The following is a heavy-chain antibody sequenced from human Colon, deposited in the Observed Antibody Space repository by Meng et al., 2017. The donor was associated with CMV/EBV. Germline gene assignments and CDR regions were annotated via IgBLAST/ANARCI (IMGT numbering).Heavy chain of an antibody. CDR1: GFTFSNHA. Sequence: GESLKISCEASGFTFSNHAMNWVRQAPGKGLEWVSLIYGDGITYYTDSIRGRLTISRDSSTNTVYLQVNNLRADDTAVYYCHAFGDYSYWGQGTLVTVSS. CDR3: HAFGDYSY. CDR2: IYGDGIT. D-gene: IGHD3-3*01. V-gene: IGHV3-53*01. J-gene: IGHJ4*02.